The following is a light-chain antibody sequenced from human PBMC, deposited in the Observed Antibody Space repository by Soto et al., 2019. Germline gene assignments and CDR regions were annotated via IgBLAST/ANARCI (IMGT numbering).Light chain of an antibody. Sequence: QSVLTQPPSASGTTGQRVTMPCSGSSSNIGTNSVNWYQQLPGTAPKLLIYSNNQRPSGVPDRFSGSKSGASASLAISGLQSEDEADYYCAAWDDSLNGVVFGGGTKLTVL. CDR2: SNN. CDR3: AAWDDSLNGVV. CDR1: SSNIGTNS. V-gene: IGLV1-44*01. J-gene: IGLJ2*01.